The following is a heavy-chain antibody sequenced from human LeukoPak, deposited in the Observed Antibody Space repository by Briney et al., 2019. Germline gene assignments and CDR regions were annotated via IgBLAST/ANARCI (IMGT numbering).Heavy chain of an antibody. D-gene: IGHD3-3*01. Sequence: GTSLEISCKGSGYNFTSYWIGWVRQLPGKGLEWMGIIYPGDSDTRYSPSFQGQVTISADKSIRTAYLQWSSLKASDTAMYYCARRADDFGPLDVWGKGTTVTVSS. V-gene: IGHV5-51*01. CDR3: ARRADDFGPLDV. J-gene: IGHJ6*04. CDR1: GYNFTSYW. CDR2: IYPGDSDT.